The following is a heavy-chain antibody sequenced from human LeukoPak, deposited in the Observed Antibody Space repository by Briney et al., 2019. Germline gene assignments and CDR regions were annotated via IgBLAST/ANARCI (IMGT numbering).Heavy chain of an antibody. CDR1: GYTFTGYY. D-gene: IGHD3-3*01. CDR2: INPNSGGT. Sequence: ASVKVSCKASGYTFTGYYMHWVRQAPGQGLEWMGWINPNSGGTNYEQKFQGRVTMTRDTSISTAYMELSRLRSDDTAVYYCARGLGVATVDYWGQGTLVTVSS. J-gene: IGHJ4*02. V-gene: IGHV1-2*02. CDR3: ARGLGVATVDY.